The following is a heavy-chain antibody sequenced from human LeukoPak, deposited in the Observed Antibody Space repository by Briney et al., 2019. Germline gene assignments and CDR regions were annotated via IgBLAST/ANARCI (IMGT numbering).Heavy chain of an antibody. CDR1: GGTFSSYA. Sequence: ASVKVSCKASGGTFSSYAISWVRQAPGQGLEWMGRIIPILGIANYAQKFQGRVTITADKSTSTAYMELSSLRSEDTAVYYCAREGIAAADRWNWFDPWGQGTLVTVSS. D-gene: IGHD6-13*01. J-gene: IGHJ5*02. V-gene: IGHV1-69*04. CDR2: IIPILGIA. CDR3: AREGIAAADRWNWFDP.